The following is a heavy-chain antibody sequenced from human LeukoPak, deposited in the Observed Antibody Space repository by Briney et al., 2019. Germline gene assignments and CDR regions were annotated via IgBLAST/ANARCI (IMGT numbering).Heavy chain of an antibody. CDR2: IYYSGST. CDR1: GGSISTYY. D-gene: IGHD2-2*02. Sequence: PSDTLSLTCTVSGGSISTYYWSWIRQPPGKGLEWIGYIYYSGSTNYNPSLKSRVTISVDTSKSQLSLKLSSVTAADTAVYYCAHGQLLHLFWFDPWGQGTLVTVSS. J-gene: IGHJ5*02. V-gene: IGHV4-59*08. CDR3: AHGQLLHLFWFDP.